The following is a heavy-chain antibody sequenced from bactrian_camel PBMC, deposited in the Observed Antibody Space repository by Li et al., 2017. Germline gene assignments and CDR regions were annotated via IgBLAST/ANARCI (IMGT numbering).Heavy chain of an antibody. V-gene: IGHV3S6*01. Sequence: HVQLVESGGGSVQSGGSLRLSCAASGFTFSRYGMDWVRQAPGKGLEWVATIRPDGSDTYYTDTVKGRFTISRDNAKSTVSLQMNGLKSEDTALYYCTMFDYWGQGTQVTVS. CDR1: GFTFSRYG. CDR2: IRPDGSDT. CDR3: TMFDY. J-gene: IGHJ4*01.